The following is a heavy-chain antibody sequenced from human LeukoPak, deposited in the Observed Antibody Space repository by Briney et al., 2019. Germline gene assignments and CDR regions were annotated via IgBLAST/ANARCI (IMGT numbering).Heavy chain of an antibody. J-gene: IGHJ4*02. CDR2: IYYSGST. CDR3: ACSYYYGSGSYHYFDY. V-gene: IGHV4-39*01. CDR1: GGSISSSSYY. D-gene: IGHD3-10*01. Sequence: SETLSLTCTVSGGSISSSSYYWGWIRQPPGKGLEWIGSIYYSGSTYYNPSLKSRVTISVDTSKNQYSLKLSSVTAADTAVYYCACSYYYGSGSYHYFDYWGQGTLVTVSS.